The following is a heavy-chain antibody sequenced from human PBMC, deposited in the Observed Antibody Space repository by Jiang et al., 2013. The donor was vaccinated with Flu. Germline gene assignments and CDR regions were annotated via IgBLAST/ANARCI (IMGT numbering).Heavy chain of an antibody. D-gene: IGHD1-26*01. Sequence: SGAEVKKPGVSMKVSCKASGYTFTGYYIHWVRQAPGQGLEWMGWINPNIGDTNYAKKFQGRVTMTRDTSISTVYMELSSLRSDDTAVYYCARDRGGAYSGTYFNWFDSWGQGTLVTVSS. CDR1: GYTFTGYY. CDR3: ARDRGGAYSGTYFNWFDS. J-gene: IGHJ5*01. CDR2: INPNIGDT. V-gene: IGHV1-2*02.